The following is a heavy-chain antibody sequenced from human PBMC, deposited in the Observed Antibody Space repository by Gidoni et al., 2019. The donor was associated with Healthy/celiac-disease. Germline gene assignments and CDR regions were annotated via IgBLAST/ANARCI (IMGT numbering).Heavy chain of an antibody. J-gene: IGHJ5*02. CDR3: ARSPQAGGGLNWFDP. D-gene: IGHD3-16*01. CDR1: GFTLSSYG. V-gene: IGHV3-33*01. Sequence: QVQLVESGGGVVQPGRSLRLSCAASGFTLSSYGMHWVRQAPGKGLEWVAVIWDDGSNKYYADSVKGPFTISRDNSKNTLYLQMTSLRAEDTAVYYCARSPQAGGGLNWFDPWGQGTLVTVSS. CDR2: IWDDGSNK.